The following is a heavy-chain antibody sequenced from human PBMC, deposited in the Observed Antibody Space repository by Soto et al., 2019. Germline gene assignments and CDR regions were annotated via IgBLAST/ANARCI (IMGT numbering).Heavy chain of an antibody. J-gene: IGHJ5*02. V-gene: IGHV3-7*03. CDR2: ISHDGSEK. CDR1: GFTFSSYS. Sequence: VGSLRLSCAASGFTFSSYSMSWVRQAPGKGLEWVANISHDGSEKYYADSVKGRFTISRDNAKNSLYLQMNSLRAEDTAVYYCARDRTYYYGSGSYPWFDPWAREPWSPSPQ. CDR3: ARDRTYYYGSGSYPWFDP. D-gene: IGHD3-10*01.